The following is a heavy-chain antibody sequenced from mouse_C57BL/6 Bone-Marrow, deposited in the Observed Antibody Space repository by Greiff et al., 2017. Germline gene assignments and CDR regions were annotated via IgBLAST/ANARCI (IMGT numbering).Heavy chain of an antibody. CDR1: GFNIKDYY. J-gene: IGHJ2*01. D-gene: IGHD1-1*01. CDR2: IDPEDGET. CDR3: ARGYYYGSSPDY. Sequence: VQLQQSGAELVKPGASVKLSCTASGFNIKDYYMHWVKQRTEQGLEWIGRIDPEDGETKYAPKFPGKATITADTSSNTAYLQLSSLTSEDTAVYYCARGYYYGSSPDYWGQGTTLTVSS. V-gene: IGHV14-2*01.